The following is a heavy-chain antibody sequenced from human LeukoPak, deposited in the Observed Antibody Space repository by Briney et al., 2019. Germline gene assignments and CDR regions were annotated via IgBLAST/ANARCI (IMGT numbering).Heavy chain of an antibody. CDR1: GFTFSNYW. CDR3: ARFGSSSSYYYMDV. Sequence: PGGSLRLSCAASGFTFSNYWMSWVRQAPGKGLEWVSSISASSSFIYYADSVKGRFTISRDNSKNSLYLQMNSLRAEDTAVYYCARFGSSSSYYYMDVWGKGTTVTVSS. V-gene: IGHV3-21*01. D-gene: IGHD6-6*01. CDR2: ISASSSFI. J-gene: IGHJ6*03.